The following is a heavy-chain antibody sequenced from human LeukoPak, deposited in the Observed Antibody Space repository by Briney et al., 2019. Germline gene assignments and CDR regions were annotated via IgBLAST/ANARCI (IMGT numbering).Heavy chain of an antibody. CDR3: ARGRYGPRLGN. CDR1: GASFSDSY. Sequence: PSETLSLTCAVYGASFSDSYWSWIRQSPEKGLEWLGEINNSGSTSYNPSLNSRVIMSVDRSKNQFSLRLTSVTAADTAVYYCARGRYGPRLGNWGQGTLVTVSS. V-gene: IGHV4-34*01. D-gene: IGHD3-16*01. CDR2: INNSGST. J-gene: IGHJ4*02.